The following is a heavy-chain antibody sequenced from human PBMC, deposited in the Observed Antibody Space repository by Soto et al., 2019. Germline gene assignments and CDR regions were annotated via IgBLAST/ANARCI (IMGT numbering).Heavy chain of an antibody. Sequence: EVQLVESGGVLVQPGGSLRLSCAASGFTFSNYWMHWVRQAPGKRLVWVSRINSDGSSTNYADSVKGRFTISRDNAKNTLYLQMTSLRAEDTAVYYCARLPVDTSTGIDYWGQGTLVTVSS. CDR3: ARLPVDTSTGIDY. CDR2: INSDGSST. CDR1: GFTFSNYW. D-gene: IGHD5-18*01. J-gene: IGHJ4*02. V-gene: IGHV3-74*01.